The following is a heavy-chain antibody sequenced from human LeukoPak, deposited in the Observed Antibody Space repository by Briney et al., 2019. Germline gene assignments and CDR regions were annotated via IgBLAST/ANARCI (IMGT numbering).Heavy chain of an antibody. J-gene: IGHJ3*02. D-gene: IGHD2-15*01. Sequence: PGGSLRLSCAASGFTFSSYVMYWVRQAPGKGLEYVSAISSNGGSTYYANSVKDRFTISRDNSKNTLYLQMGSLRAEDMAVYYCARRGAATYAFDIWGQGTMVTVSS. CDR3: ARRGAATYAFDI. CDR2: ISSNGGST. CDR1: GFTFSSYV. V-gene: IGHV3-64*01.